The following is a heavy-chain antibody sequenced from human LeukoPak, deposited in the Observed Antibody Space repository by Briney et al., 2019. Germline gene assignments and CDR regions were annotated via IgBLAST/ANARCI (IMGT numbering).Heavy chain of an antibody. CDR1: GFTFSDHY. J-gene: IGHJ5*02. CDR3: ARGLRAGGDP. Sequence: GGSLRLSCAASGFTFSDHYMSWIRKAQGKGPEWVSYISTSGSIINYADSVKGRFTISRDNAKNSLFLQMNSLRAEDTAVYYCARGLRAGGDPWGQGTLVTVSS. V-gene: IGHV3-11*04. D-gene: IGHD3-10*01. CDR2: ISTSGSII.